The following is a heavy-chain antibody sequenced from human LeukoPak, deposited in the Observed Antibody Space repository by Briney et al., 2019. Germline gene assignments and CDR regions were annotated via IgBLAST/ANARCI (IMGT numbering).Heavy chain of an antibody. V-gene: IGHV4-34*01. Sequence: PSETLSLTCAVYGGSFSGYYWGWIRQPPGKGLEWIGEINHSGSTNYNPSLKSRVTISVDTSKNQFSLKLSSVTAADTAVYYCANARMVDAFDIWGQGTMVTVSS. CDR3: ANARMVDAFDI. D-gene: IGHD2-15*01. CDR2: INHSGST. CDR1: GGSFSGYY. J-gene: IGHJ3*02.